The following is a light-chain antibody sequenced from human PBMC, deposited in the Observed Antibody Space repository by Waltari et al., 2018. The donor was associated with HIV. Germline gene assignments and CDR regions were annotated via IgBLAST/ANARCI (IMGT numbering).Light chain of an antibody. CDR1: QNIGAS. CDR3: QETYTLGRT. J-gene: IGKJ4*02. V-gene: IGKV1-39*01. Sequence: DLQMTQSPSSLSAPVGGKVTITCRASQNIGASLNWYQQKPGKPPTLLIYATSSLHSGVPSKFSGGGSGTDFTLSINNLQPDDSATYYCQETYTLGRTFGRGTRVEIK. CDR2: ATS.